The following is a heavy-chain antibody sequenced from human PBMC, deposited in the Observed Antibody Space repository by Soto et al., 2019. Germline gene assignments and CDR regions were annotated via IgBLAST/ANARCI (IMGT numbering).Heavy chain of an antibody. Sequence: GPSVKVSCKASGYTFTGYYMHWVRQAPGQGLEWMGWINPNSGGTNYAQKFQGRVTMTRDTSISTAYMELSRLRSDDTAVYYCASRPSVLGVPAVDYWGQGTLVTVSS. V-gene: IGHV1-2*02. CDR2: INPNSGGT. CDR1: GYTFTGYY. CDR3: ASRPSVLGVPAVDY. J-gene: IGHJ4*02. D-gene: IGHD2-2*01.